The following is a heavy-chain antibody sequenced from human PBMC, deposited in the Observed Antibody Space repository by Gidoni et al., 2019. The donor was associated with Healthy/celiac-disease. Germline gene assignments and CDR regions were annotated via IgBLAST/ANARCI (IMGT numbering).Heavy chain of an antibody. CDR3: AKESSGWSETPGG. Sequence: QLQLQESGPGLVKPSETLSLTCTVSGGSISSSSYYWGWIRQPPGKGLEWIGSIYYSGSTYYNPSLKSRVTISVDTSKNQFSLKLSSVTAADTAVYYCAKESSGWSETPGGWGQGTLVTVSS. D-gene: IGHD6-19*01. CDR1: GGSISSSSYY. J-gene: IGHJ4*02. CDR2: IYYSGST. V-gene: IGHV4-39*02.